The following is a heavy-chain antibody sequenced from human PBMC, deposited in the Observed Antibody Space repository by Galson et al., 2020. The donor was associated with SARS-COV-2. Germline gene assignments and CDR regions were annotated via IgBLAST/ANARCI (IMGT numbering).Heavy chain of an antibody. CDR3: AKTGPAAVSSAYYYYGMDV. Sequence: GESLKISCAASGFTFSSYGMHWVRQAPGKGLEWVAVIWYNGSNKYYADSVKGRFTISRDNSKNTLYLQMNSLRAEDTAVYYCAKTGPAAVSSAYYYYGMDVWGQGTTVTVSS. D-gene: IGHD2-2*01. CDR1: GFTFSSYG. V-gene: IGHV3-33*06. CDR2: IWYNGSNK. J-gene: IGHJ6*02.